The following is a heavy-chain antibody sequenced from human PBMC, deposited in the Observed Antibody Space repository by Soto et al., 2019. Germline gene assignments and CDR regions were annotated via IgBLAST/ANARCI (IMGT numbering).Heavy chain of an antibody. CDR3: AKRKCSGGSCNRYNWFDP. D-gene: IGHD2-15*01. CDR1: GFTFSSYA. CDR2: ISGSGGST. J-gene: IGHJ5*02. Sequence: GGSLRLSCAASGFTFSSYAMSWVRQAPGKGLEWVSAISGSGGSTYYADSVKGRFTISRDNSKNTLYLQMNSLRAEDTAVYYCAKRKCSGGSCNRYNWFDPWGQGTLVTVSS. V-gene: IGHV3-23*01.